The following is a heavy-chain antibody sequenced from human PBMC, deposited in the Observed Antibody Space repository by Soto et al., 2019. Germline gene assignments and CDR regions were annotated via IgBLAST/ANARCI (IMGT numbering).Heavy chain of an antibody. CDR1: GGSINSDY. J-gene: IGHJ4*02. V-gene: IGHV4-59*01. CDR3: ARDQGHAYNRAEFDY. Sequence: SETLSLTCTVSGGSINSDYWTWIRQPPGRGLEWIGYIYYTGSTSYTPSLRSRVTISVDRSKNQFSLKLGSVTAADTALYSCARDQGHAYNRAEFDYRGQGILVTV. D-gene: IGHD1-1*01. CDR2: IYYTGST.